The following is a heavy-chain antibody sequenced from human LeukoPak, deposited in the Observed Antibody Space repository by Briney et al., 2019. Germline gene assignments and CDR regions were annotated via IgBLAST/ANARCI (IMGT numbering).Heavy chain of an antibody. D-gene: IGHD2-21*02. CDR1: GFTFSSYG. Sequence: TGGPLRLSCAASGFTFSSYGMHWVRQAPGKGLEWVAVIWYDGSNKYHADSVKGRFTISRDNSKNTLYLQMNSLRAEDTAVYYCARGRVVVTLDDAFDIWGQGTMVTVSS. CDR3: ARGRVVVTLDDAFDI. V-gene: IGHV3-33*01. CDR2: IWYDGSNK. J-gene: IGHJ3*02.